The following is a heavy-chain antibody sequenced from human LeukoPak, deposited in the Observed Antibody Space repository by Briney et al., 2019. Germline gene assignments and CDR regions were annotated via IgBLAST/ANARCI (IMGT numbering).Heavy chain of an antibody. D-gene: IGHD6-13*01. CDR2: IYTSGST. V-gene: IGHV4-61*02. CDR1: GGSISSGSYY. Sequence: SETLSLTCTVSGGSISSGSYYWSWIRQPAGKGLEWIGRIYTSGSTNYNPSLKSRVTISVDTSKNQFSLKLSSVTAADTAVYYCASRIATAGAFDIWGQGTMVTVSS. J-gene: IGHJ3*02. CDR3: ASRIATAGAFDI.